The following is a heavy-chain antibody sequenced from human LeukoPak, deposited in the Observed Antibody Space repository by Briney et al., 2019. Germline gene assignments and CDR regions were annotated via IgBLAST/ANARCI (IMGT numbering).Heavy chain of an antibody. J-gene: IGHJ4*02. CDR2: MYLSGTT. Sequence: SETLSLTCTVSGDSINSLDLWSWVRQPPGKGLEWIGEMYLSGTTHSNPSVKSRVTISIDKSKNQFFLNLSSVTAADTAIYYCAGLVGRYSSGLYYYYFDYWGQGTLVTVSS. V-gene: IGHV4-4*02. D-gene: IGHD3-22*01. CDR1: GDSINSLDL. CDR3: AGLVGRYSSGLYYYYFDY.